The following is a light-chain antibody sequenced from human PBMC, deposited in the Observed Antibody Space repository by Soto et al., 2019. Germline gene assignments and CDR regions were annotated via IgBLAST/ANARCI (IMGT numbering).Light chain of an antibody. V-gene: IGLV3-1*01. J-gene: IGLJ1*01. CDR1: KLGDKY. CDR2: QDS. CDR3: QAWDSSTYA. Sequence: SYELTQPPSVSVSPGQTASITCSGDKLGDKYACWYQQKPGQSPVLVIYQDSKRPSGIPERFSGSNSGNTATLTISGTQAMDEADYSCQAWDSSTYACGTCTKVTVL.